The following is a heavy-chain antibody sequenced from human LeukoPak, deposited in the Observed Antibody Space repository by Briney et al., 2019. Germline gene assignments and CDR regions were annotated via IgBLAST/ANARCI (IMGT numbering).Heavy chain of an antibody. CDR1: GGSISSGGYY. CDR2: IYYSGST. J-gene: IGHJ5*02. CDR3: ARGGGVVPAARGRFDP. Sequence: SETLSLTCTVSGGSISSGGYYWGWIRQHPGKGLEWIGYIYYSGSTYYNPSLKSRVTISVDTSKNQFSLKLSSVTAADTAVYYCARGGGVVPAARGRFDPWGQGTLVTVSS. V-gene: IGHV4-31*03. D-gene: IGHD2-2*01.